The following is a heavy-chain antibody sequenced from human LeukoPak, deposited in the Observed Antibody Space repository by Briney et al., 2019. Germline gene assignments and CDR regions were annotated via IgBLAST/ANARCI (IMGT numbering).Heavy chain of an antibody. CDR2: ISSTGRTM. V-gene: IGHV3-48*03. Sequence: GGSLRLSCADSGFTFSNYEMVWVRQAPGKGLEWVSYISSTGRTMYYADSVKGRSTISRDNAKKSLYLQMNSLRAEDTAVYYCARLSRATPDYWGQGTLVTVSS. J-gene: IGHJ4*02. CDR1: GFTFSNYE. CDR3: ARLSRATPDY.